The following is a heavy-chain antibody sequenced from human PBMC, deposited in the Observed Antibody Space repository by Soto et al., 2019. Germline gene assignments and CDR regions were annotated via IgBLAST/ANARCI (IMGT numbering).Heavy chain of an antibody. CDR2: IIPIFGTA. Sequence: GASVKVSCKASGGTFSSYAISWVRQAHGQGLEWMGGIIPIFGTANYAQKFQGRVTITADESTSTAYMELSSLRSEDTAVYYCARFKVGDSYYIDYWGQGTLVTVSS. CDR1: GGTFSSYA. J-gene: IGHJ4*02. D-gene: IGHD1-26*01. V-gene: IGHV1-69*13. CDR3: ARFKVGDSYYIDY.